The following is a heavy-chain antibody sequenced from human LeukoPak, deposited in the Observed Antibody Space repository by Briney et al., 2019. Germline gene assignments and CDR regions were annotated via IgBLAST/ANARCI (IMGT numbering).Heavy chain of an antibody. CDR2: IYPGGSDT. D-gene: IGHD2-2*01. CDR3: ARHHSSTWPQGSWFDP. J-gene: IGHJ5*02. V-gene: IGHV5-51*01. CDR1: GYGFTSYW. Sequence: GESLKISCKGSGYGFTSYWIGWVRQMPGKGLEWMGIIYPGGSDTRYSPSFQGQVTISADKSISTAYLQWSSLKASDTAIYYCARHHSSTWPQGSWFDPWGQGTLVTVSS.